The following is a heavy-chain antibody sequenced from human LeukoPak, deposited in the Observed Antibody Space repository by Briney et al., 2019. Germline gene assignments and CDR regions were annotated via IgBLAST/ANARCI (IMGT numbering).Heavy chain of an antibody. V-gene: IGHV3-7*01. D-gene: IGHD2-15*01. Sequence: GGSLRLSCVASGLTFSSYWMTWVRQAPGKGLEWVANIKQDGSEKYYVDSVKSRFTISRDNAKNSLYLQMNSLRAEDTAVYYCARVSRSVAAGAYWGQGTLVTVSS. J-gene: IGHJ4*02. CDR3: ARVSRSVAAGAY. CDR1: GLTFSSYW. CDR2: IKQDGSEK.